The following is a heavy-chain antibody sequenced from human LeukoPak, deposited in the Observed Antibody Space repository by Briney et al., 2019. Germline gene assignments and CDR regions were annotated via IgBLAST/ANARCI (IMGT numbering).Heavy chain of an antibody. J-gene: IGHJ6*02. V-gene: IGHV3-49*04. CDR3: TRGPTGRWLYYGMDV. CDR1: GFTFGDHA. CDR2: IRSKGYGGTT. Sequence: GGSLRLSCITSGFTFGDHAMSWVRQAPGKGLNWVGFIRSKGYGGTTEYAASVKGRFTISRDDSKSIAYLQMNSLKSEDTAVYYCTRGPTGRWLYYGMDVWGQGTTVIVSS. D-gene: IGHD5-24*01.